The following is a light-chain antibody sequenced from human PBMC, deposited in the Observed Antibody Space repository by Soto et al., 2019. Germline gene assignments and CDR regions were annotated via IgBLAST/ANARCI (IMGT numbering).Light chain of an antibody. CDR1: QAINNY. CDR2: AAS. V-gene: IGKV1-27*01. Sequence: IHMTEPPSSLSASVVDRVAITFRASQAINNYLAWYQQKPGKFPKLLIYAASTLHPGVPSRFSGSGSGTDFTLTISSLQPEDVATYYCQKYNSAPLTFGPGTRLEIK. J-gene: IGKJ5*01. CDR3: QKYNSAPLT.